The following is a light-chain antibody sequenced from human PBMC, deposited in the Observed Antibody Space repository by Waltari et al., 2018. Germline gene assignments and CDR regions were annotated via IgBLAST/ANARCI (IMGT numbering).Light chain of an antibody. Sequence: SSDLTQDPAVSVALGQTVRITSQGDSLRRNYASWYQQKPGQAPLLVIYEKNNRPSGIPDRFSGSNSGNTASLTITGAQAEDEADYYCNSRSGNLWVFGGGTKLTVL. J-gene: IGLJ3*02. CDR3: NSRSGNLWV. CDR2: EKN. CDR1: SLRRNY. V-gene: IGLV3-19*01.